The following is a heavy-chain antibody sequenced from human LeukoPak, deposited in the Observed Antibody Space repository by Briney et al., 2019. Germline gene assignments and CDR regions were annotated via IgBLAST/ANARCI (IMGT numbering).Heavy chain of an antibody. CDR3: ARGAEYSYGTLDY. CDR1: GFTFSDYY. CDR2: ISSSSSYT. J-gene: IGHJ4*02. D-gene: IGHD5-18*01. V-gene: IGHV3-11*05. Sequence: GGSLRLSCAASGFTFSDYYMSWIRQAPGKGLEWVSYISSSSSYTNYADSVKGRFTISRDNAKNSLYLQMNSLRAEDTAVYYCARGAEYSYGTLDYWGQGTLVTVSS.